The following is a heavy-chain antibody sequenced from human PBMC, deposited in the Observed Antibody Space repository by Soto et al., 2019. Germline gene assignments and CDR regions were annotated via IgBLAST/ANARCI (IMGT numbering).Heavy chain of an antibody. CDR2: IGTAGDT. Sequence: AGGSLRLSCAASGFTFSSYDMHWVRQATGKGLEWVSAIGTAGDTYYPGSVKGRFTISRENAKNSLYLQMNSLRAGDTAVYYCARGLGSSGGDDAFDIWGQGTMVTVSS. CDR3: ARGLGSSGGDDAFDI. CDR1: GFTFSSYD. D-gene: IGHD6-13*01. V-gene: IGHV3-13*01. J-gene: IGHJ3*02.